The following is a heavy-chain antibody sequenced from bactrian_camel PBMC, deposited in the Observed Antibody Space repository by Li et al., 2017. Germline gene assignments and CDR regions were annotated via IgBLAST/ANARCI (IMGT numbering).Heavy chain of an antibody. Sequence: QLVESGGGSVQAGGSLRLSCTYPQDFNSMGWFRKAPRKQREGVARIATGSGNTYYADSVKGRFTISQDNAKNTVYLQMNSLKPEDTAMYYCAARGPYCYTKLSVRDFTYWGQGTQVTVS. CDR2: IATGSGNT. J-gene: IGHJ6*01. D-gene: IGHD2*01. CDR3: AARGPYCYTKLSVRDFTY. V-gene: IGHV3S54*01. CDR1: QDFNS.